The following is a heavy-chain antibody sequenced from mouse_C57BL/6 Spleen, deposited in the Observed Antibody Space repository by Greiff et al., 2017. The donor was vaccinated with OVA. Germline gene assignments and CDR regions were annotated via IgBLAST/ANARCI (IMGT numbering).Heavy chain of an antibody. D-gene: IGHD2-4*01. CDR1: GFSLSTSGMG. V-gene: IGHV8-12*01. CDR2: PYWDDDK. J-gene: IGHJ4*01. Sequence: QVTLKESGPGILQPSPTLSLTCSSSGFSLSTSGMGVSWIRQPPGKGLEWLAHPYWDDDKRYHPFLKSGLTISKDTSRNQVFLRITSVETADTATYYCARDYDDDDAMDYWGQGTSVTVSS. CDR3: ARDYDDDDAMDY.